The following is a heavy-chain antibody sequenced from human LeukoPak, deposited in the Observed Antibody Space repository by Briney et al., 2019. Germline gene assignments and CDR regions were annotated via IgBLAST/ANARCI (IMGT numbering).Heavy chain of an antibody. CDR2: INPNSGGT. J-gene: IGHJ4*02. Sequence: ASVKVSCKASGYTFTGYYMHWVRQAPGQGLEWMGWINPNSGGTNYAQKFQGRVTMTRDTSISTAYMELSRLRSADTAVYYCARSNIVVVVAATHPFDYWGQGTLVTVSS. CDR3: ARSNIVVVVAATHPFDY. CDR1: GYTFTGYY. V-gene: IGHV1-2*02. D-gene: IGHD2-15*01.